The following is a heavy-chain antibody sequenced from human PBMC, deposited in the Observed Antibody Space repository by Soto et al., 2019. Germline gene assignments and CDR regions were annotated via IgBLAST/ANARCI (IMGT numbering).Heavy chain of an antibody. J-gene: IGHJ6*02. CDR3: ARTLRSVSGMDV. V-gene: IGHV3-74*01. CDR2: INSDGSST. D-gene: IGHD4-4*01. Sequence: QTGGSLRLSCAASGFTFSSYWMRWVRQAPGKGLVWVSRINSDGSSTSYADSVKGRFTISRDNAKNTLYLQMNSLRAEDTAVYYCARTLRSVSGMDVWGQGTTATVSS. CDR1: GFTFSSYW.